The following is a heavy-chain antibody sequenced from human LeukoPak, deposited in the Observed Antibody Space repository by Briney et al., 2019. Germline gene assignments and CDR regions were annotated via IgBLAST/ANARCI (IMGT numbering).Heavy chain of an antibody. J-gene: IGHJ4*02. Sequence: PGGSLSLSCAASGFTFSSYSMNWVRQAPGKGLEWVSYISSSSSTIYYADSVKGRFTISRDNAKNSLYLQMNSLRAEDTAVYYCARAHDYGDYVHQDYWGQGTLVTVSS. CDR1: GFTFSSYS. V-gene: IGHV3-48*01. CDR2: ISSSSSTI. D-gene: IGHD4-17*01. CDR3: ARAHDYGDYVHQDY.